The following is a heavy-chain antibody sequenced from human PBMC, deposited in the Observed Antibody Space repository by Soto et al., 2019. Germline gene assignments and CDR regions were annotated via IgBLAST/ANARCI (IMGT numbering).Heavy chain of an antibody. Sequence: QVDLVQSGAEVKKPGASVTISCKASGSAITRYYIHWVRQAPGRGLEWMGIINPGGGSASYAQKFQVRVTIDKDTSTGTVYMDWRSLRTEDTAVYYCARDTSGWSLNGLDVWGQGTTVNVSS. D-gene: IGHD6-19*01. V-gene: IGHV1-46*01. CDR2: INPGGGSA. J-gene: IGHJ6*02. CDR3: ARDTSGWSLNGLDV. CDR1: GSAITRYY.